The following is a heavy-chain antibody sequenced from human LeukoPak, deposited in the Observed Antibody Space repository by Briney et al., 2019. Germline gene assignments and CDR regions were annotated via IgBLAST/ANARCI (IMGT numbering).Heavy chain of an antibody. J-gene: IGHJ4*02. V-gene: IGHV4-4*07. Sequence: SETLSLTCTVSGGSISSDYWSWIRQPDGKGLEWIGRIYTSGSTNYNPSLKSRVTMSVDTSKNQFSLKLSSVTAADTAVYYCARVAAGKGYPFDYWGQGTLVTVSS. CDR1: GGSISSDY. CDR3: ARVAAGKGYPFDY. CDR2: IYTSGST. D-gene: IGHD6-13*01.